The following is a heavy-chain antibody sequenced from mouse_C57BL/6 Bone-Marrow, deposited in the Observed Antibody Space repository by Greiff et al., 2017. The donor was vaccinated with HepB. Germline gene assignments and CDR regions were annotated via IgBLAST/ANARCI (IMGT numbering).Heavy chain of an antibody. CDR2: INPYNGGT. D-gene: IGHD2-2*01. CDR1: GYTFTDYY. V-gene: IGHV1-19*01. Sequence: SGPVLVKPGASVKMSCKASGYTFTDYYMNWVKQSHGKSLEWIGVINPYNGGTSYNQKFKGKATLTVDKSSSTAYMELNSLTSEDSAVYYCARRRLVGYYYAMDYWGQGTSVTVSS. CDR3: ARRRLVGYYYAMDY. J-gene: IGHJ4*01.